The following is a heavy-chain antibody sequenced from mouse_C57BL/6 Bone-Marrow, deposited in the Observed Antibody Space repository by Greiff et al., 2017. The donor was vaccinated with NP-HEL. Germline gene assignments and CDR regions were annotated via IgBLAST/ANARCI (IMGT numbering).Heavy chain of an antibody. CDR1: GYSITSGYY. D-gene: IGHD2-10*02. V-gene: IGHV3-6*01. CDR2: ISYDGSN. Sequence: EVQLLESGPGLVKPSQSLSLTCSVTGYSITSGYYWNWIRRFPGNKLEWVGSISYDGSNNYSPSLKNRISITRDTSKNQFFLKLNSVTAEDTATYDCARAYGNYLDYWGQGTTLTVSS. CDR3: ARAYGNYLDY. J-gene: IGHJ2*01.